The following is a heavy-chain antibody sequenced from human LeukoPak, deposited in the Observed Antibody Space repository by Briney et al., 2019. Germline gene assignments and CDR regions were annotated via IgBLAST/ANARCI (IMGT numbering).Heavy chain of an antibody. CDR3: AKEASSSWQD. D-gene: IGHD6-13*01. V-gene: IGHV3-7*01. J-gene: IGHJ4*02. Sequence: GGSLRLSCVASGFPLSSYWMTWVRQAPGKGLEWVANIKQDGSKKSYVDSVKGRFTISRDNAKNSLYLQMNSLRAEDTAIYYCAKEASSSWQDWGQGTLVTVSS. CDR1: GFPLSSYW. CDR2: IKQDGSKK.